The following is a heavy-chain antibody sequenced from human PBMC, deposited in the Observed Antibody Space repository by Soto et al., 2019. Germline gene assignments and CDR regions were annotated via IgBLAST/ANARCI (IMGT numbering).Heavy chain of an antibody. CDR2: IWYDGSNK. Sequence: GGSLRLSCAASGFTFSSYCMHWVRQAPGKGLEWVAVIWYDGSNKYYADSVKGRFTISRDNSKNTLYLQMNSLRAEDTAVYYCARDRETAMVYAFDIWGQGTMVTVSS. J-gene: IGHJ3*02. CDR3: ARDRETAMVYAFDI. V-gene: IGHV3-33*01. D-gene: IGHD5-18*01. CDR1: GFTFSSYC.